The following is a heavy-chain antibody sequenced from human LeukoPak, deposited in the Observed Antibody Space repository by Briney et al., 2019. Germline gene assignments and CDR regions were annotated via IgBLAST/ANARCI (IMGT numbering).Heavy chain of an antibody. D-gene: IGHD3-10*01. V-gene: IGHV3-30*18. CDR3: AKDSSSGSSYYFHGMDV. CDR2: TSYDGGNT. CDR1: GFMFRAYG. Sequence: GGSLRLSCAASGFMFRAYGMHWVRQAPGKGLEWLAVTSYDGGNTYCAASVKGRFTISRDNSNNTLDLQMNSLRAEDTAVYYCAKDSSSGSSYYFHGMDVWGQGTTVIVSS. J-gene: IGHJ6*02.